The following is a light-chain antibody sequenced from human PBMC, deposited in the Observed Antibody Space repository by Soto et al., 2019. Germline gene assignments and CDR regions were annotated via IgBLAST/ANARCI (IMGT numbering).Light chain of an antibody. CDR3: QQFKSYPLT. J-gene: IGKJ4*01. Sequence: IQLTQSPSSLSASVGDRVTITCRASQGIKSALAWYQQTPGKPPKLLIFDASRLESGVPSKLSGRGSGTDFTLTISSLQPEDFGTYYCQQFKSYPLTFGGGTKVEIK. CDR1: QGIKSA. CDR2: DAS. V-gene: IGKV1-13*02.